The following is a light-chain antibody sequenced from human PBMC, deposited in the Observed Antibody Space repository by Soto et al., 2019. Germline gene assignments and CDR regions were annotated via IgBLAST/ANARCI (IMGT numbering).Light chain of an antibody. CDR1: SSNIGSNY. J-gene: IGLJ2*01. Sequence: QSVLTQPPSASGTPGQTVTISCSGSSSNIGSNYVYWYQQLPGTAPKLLIYSNNQRPSGVPDRFSGSKSGTSASLAISGLRSEDEAYDYCAAWDDSLTANVVVGGGTKLTVL. CDR3: AAWDDSLTANVV. CDR2: SNN. V-gene: IGLV1-47*01.